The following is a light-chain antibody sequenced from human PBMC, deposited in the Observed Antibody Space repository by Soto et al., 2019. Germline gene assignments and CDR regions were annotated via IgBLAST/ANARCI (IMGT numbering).Light chain of an antibody. CDR2: ATY. CDR3: QQSYSTPLT. CDR1: QTIDTY. Sequence: DIQMTQSPSSLSASVGDRVTITCRASQTIDTYLNWYHQKPGKAPELRIYATYILQGGVPSRFSGSGSGTDFTLTISSLQPEDLGTYYCQQSYSTPLTFGGGTKVEIK. J-gene: IGKJ4*01. V-gene: IGKV1-39*01.